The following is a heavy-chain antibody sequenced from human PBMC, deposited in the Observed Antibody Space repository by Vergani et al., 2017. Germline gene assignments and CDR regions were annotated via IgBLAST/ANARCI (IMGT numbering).Heavy chain of an antibody. CDR3: AASSSSWYGDYYYYYMDV. Sequence: QVQLVQSGAEVKKPGSSVKVSCKASGGTFSSYAISWVRQAPGQGLEWMGGIIPIFGTANYAQKFQGRVTLTADESTSTAYMELSSLRSEDTAVYYCAASSSSWYGDYYYYYMDVGGKGTTVTVSS. J-gene: IGHJ6*03. V-gene: IGHV1-69*01. CDR1: GGTFSSYA. CDR2: IIPIFGTA. D-gene: IGHD6-13*01.